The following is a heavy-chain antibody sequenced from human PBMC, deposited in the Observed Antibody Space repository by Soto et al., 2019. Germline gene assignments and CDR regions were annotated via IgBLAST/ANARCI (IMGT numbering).Heavy chain of an antibody. CDR3: AKLRGDGWHFHY. CDR1: GFTFSDFA. Sequence: EVQVLESGGGLVQPGGSLRLSCVASGFTFSDFAMSWVRQAPGKGLEWVSSISGSGDTIYYTGSVKGRFTISRDNSNNTLYLQMHSLRADDTAEYFCAKLRGDGWHFHYWGQGTLVAVSS. CDR2: ISGSGDTI. J-gene: IGHJ4*02. D-gene: IGHD6-19*01. V-gene: IGHV3-23*01.